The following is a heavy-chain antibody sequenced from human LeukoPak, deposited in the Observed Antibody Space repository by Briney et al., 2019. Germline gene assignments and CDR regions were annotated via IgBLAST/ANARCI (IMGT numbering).Heavy chain of an antibody. CDR2: IYPGDSDT. CDR1: GYSFTGYW. CDR3: ARQHSSGWTSFEY. V-gene: IGHV5-51*01. D-gene: IGHD6-19*01. J-gene: IGHJ4*02. Sequence: GESLKISCKGSGYSFTGYWIGGVRQMPGKGLEWMGIIYPGDSDTRYSPSFQGQVTISADKSISTAYLQWSSLKASDTAMYYCARQHSSGWTSFEYWGQGALVTVSS.